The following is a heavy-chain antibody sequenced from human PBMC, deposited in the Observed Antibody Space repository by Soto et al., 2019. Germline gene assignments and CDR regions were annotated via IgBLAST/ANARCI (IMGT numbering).Heavy chain of an antibody. CDR3: AKNPPFIVVVPAAIKTTQDYYYYGMDV. V-gene: IGHV3-23*01. CDR2: ISGSGGST. D-gene: IGHD2-2*01. Sequence: VGSLRLSCAASGFTFSSYAMSWVRQAPGKGLEWVSAISGSGGSTYYADSVKGRFTISRDNSKNTLYLQMNSLRAKDTAVYYCAKNPPFIVVVPAAIKTTQDYYYYGMDVWGQGTTVTVSS. J-gene: IGHJ6*02. CDR1: GFTFSSYA.